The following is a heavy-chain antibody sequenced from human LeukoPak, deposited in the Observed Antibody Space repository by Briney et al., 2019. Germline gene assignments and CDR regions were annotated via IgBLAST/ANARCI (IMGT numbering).Heavy chain of an antibody. CDR1: GFTFSSIA. CDR2: ISGSVGGT. CDR3: AKDLGRYRNNFFDY. Sequence: GGSLRLSCAASGFTFSSIAMSWVRQAPDKGLEWVSTISGSVGGTYYADSVKGRFTISRDESKKTLYLQMNSLRADDTAVYYCAKDLGRYRNNFFDYWGQGNLVTVSS. J-gene: IGHJ4*02. D-gene: IGHD1-26*01. V-gene: IGHV3-23*01.